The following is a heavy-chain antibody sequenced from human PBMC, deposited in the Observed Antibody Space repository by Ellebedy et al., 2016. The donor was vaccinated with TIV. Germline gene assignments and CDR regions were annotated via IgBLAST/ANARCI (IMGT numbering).Heavy chain of an antibody. CDR2: IYYSGST. D-gene: IGHD5-24*01. V-gene: IGHV4-59*01. CDR3: ARVAENRDGYNSESYFDY. Sequence: MPGGSLRLSCSVSGSSISPYYWSWIRQPPGKGLEYFGYIYYSGSTNYNPSLRSRLTISVDTSKNQFSLKLTSVTAADTAVYYCARVAENRDGYNSESYFDYWGQGTLVTVSS. CDR1: GSSISPYY. J-gene: IGHJ4*02.